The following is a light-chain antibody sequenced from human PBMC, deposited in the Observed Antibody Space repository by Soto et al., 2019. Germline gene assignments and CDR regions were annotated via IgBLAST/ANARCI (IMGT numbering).Light chain of an antibody. CDR3: SSYTSSSTLVV. V-gene: IGLV2-14*01. Sequence: QSALTQPASVSGSPGQSITISCTGTSSDVGGYNYVSWYQQHPGKVPKLMIYDVSNRPSGVSNRFSGSKSGNTASLTISGLQAEDEADYYCSSYTSSSTLVVFDGGTKVTVL. CDR1: SSDVGGYNY. J-gene: IGLJ2*01. CDR2: DVS.